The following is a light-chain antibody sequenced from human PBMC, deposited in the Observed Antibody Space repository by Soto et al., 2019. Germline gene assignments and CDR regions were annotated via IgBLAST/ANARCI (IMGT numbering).Light chain of an antibody. CDR2: GNR. Sequence: QSVLTQPPSVSGAPGQRVTISCTGNNSNLGAGYDVHWYQQLPGAAPKLVIFGNRNRPSGVPERFSGSKSGTSASLAITGLQAEDEVEYYCQAYDYSLTAFVFGGGTKLTVL. J-gene: IGLJ3*02. V-gene: IGLV1-40*01. CDR1: NSNLGAGYD. CDR3: QAYDYSLTAFV.